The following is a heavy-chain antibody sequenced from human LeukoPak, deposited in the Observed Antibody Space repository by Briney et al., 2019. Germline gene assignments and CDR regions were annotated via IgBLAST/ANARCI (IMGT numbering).Heavy chain of an antibody. CDR1: GFTFSDYY. D-gene: IGHD3-3*01. Sequence: PGGSLRLSCAASGFTFSDYYMSWIRQAPGKGLEWVSYISSSGSTIYYADPVKGRFTISRDNAKNSLYLQMNSLRAEDTAVYYCAKEGDFWSGYHDYWGQGTPVTASS. CDR2: ISSSGSTI. CDR3: AKEGDFWSGYHDY. J-gene: IGHJ4*02. V-gene: IGHV3-11*01.